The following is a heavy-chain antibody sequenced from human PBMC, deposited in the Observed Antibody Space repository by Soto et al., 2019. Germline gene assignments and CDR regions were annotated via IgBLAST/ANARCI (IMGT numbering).Heavy chain of an antibody. CDR3: SSMDV. Sequence: QTLSLTCALSEDTVCSTGATWNWIRQSSSRGLEWLGRTYYRSKWNSEYAVSVKSRMAVNPDTSKNQFSLQLTSVTPEDTAVYFCSSMDVWGQGTTVTVSS. CDR1: EDTVCSTGAT. J-gene: IGHJ6*02. CDR2: TYYRSKWNS. V-gene: IGHV6-1*01.